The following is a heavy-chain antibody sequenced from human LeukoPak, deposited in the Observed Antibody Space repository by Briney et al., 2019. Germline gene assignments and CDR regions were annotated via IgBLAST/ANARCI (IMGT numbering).Heavy chain of an antibody. CDR3: ASAPNYYVSSGSDH. D-gene: IGHD3-22*01. CDR2: SSHSGSP. V-gene: IGHV4-34*01. Sequence: SETLSLTCAVYGGSFSSYSWSWVRQPPGKGLEWIGESSHSGSPNYSPSLKSRVTMSLDTSRNQFSLRLNSVTAADTAVYYCASAPNYYVSSGSDHWGRGILVTVSS. CDR1: GGSFSSYS. J-gene: IGHJ4*02.